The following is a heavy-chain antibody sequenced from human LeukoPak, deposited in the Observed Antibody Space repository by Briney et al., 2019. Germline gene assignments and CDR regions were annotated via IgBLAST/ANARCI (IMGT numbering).Heavy chain of an antibody. J-gene: IGHJ4*02. CDR2: IYYSGST. Sequence: SETLSLTCTVSGGSISSHYWSWIRQPPGKGLEWIGYIYYSGSTNYNPSLKSRVTISVDTSKNQFSLKLSSVTAADTAVYYCARTYGDYYFDYWGQGTLVTVSS. V-gene: IGHV4-59*11. D-gene: IGHD4-17*01. CDR3: ARTYGDYYFDY. CDR1: GGSISSHY.